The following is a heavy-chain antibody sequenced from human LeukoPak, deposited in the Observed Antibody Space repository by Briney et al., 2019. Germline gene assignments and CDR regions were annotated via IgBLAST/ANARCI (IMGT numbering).Heavy chain of an antibody. V-gene: IGHV4-31*03. CDR3: ARGLGYCSGGSCYDNWFDP. Sequence: SETLSLTCTVSGGSISSGGYYWSWIRQHPGKGLEWIGYIYYSGSTYYNPSLKSRVTISVDTSKNQFSLKLSSVTAADKAVYYCARGLGYCSGGSCYDNWFDPWGQGTLVTVSS. CDR2: IYYSGST. D-gene: IGHD2-15*01. CDR1: GGSISSGGYY. J-gene: IGHJ5*02.